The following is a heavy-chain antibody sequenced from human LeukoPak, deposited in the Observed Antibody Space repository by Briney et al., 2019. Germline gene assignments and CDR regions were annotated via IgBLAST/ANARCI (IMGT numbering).Heavy chain of an antibody. J-gene: IGHJ4*02. D-gene: IGHD1-14*01. V-gene: IGHV3-23*01. Sequence: GGSLRLSCAASGFTFSSYAVSWVRQAPGKGLEWVSAIIGSGGSTYYADSVKGRFTISRDNSKNTLYLQMNSLRAEDTAVYYCAKDPFPITYYWGQGTLVTVSS. CDR2: IIGSGGST. CDR3: AKDPFPITYY. CDR1: GFTFSSYA.